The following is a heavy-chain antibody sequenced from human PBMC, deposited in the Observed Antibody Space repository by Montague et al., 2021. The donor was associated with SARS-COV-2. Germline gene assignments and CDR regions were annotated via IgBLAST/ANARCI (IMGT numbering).Heavy chain of an antibody. Sequence: SETLSLTRSLSGGSINNYFWGWIRQSPGKGLEWVGYMHSTGSTAXNPSLKSRGIISVDTSKTQISLKLSSVGAADTALYYCARAVVGAKTATIESWGQGTLVTVSS. V-gene: IGHV4-59*01. D-gene: IGHD2-15*01. CDR1: GGSINNYF. J-gene: IGHJ4*02. CDR3: ARAVVGAKTATIES. CDR2: MHSTGST.